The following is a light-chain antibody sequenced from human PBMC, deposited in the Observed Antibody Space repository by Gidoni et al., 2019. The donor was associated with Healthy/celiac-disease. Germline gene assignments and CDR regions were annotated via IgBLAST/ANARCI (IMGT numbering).Light chain of an antibody. CDR1: QIVSSSY. V-gene: IGKV3-20*01. CDR3: QQYGSSPST. CDR2: GAS. J-gene: IGKJ3*01. Sequence: EIVLTQSRGTLSLSPGERATRSCRASQIVSSSYLAWSQQKPGQDPRRLIYGASSRATGITDRFSGSGAGTDFTLTISRLEPEDFVVYYCQQYGSSPSTFGPGTKVEIK.